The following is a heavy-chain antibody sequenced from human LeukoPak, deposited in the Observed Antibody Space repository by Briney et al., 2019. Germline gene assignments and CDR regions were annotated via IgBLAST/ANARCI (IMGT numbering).Heavy chain of an antibody. D-gene: IGHD3-22*01. Sequence: GGSLRLSCAASGFTFSSYAMSWVRQAPGKGLGWVLAISGSGGSTYYADSVKGRFTISRDNSKNTLYLQMNSLRAEDTAVYYCAKPSYYYDSSGRRKRDYYYYYMDVWGKGTTVTVSS. V-gene: IGHV3-23*01. CDR3: AKPSYYYDSSGRRKRDYYYYYMDV. CDR1: GFTFSSYA. J-gene: IGHJ6*03. CDR2: ISGSGGST.